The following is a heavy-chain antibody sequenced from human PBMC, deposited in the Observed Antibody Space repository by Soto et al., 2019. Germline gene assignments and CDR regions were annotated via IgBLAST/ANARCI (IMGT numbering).Heavy chain of an antibody. V-gene: IGHV5-10-1*01. CDR1: GYSFTSYW. Sequence: PGESLKISCKGSGYSFTSYWISWVRQMPGKGLEWMGRIDPSDSYTNYSPSFQGHVTISADKSISTAYLQWSSLKASDTAMYYCARTYYYDSSGYSPYYYYYGMDVWGQGTTVTVSS. CDR2: IDPSDSYT. J-gene: IGHJ6*02. CDR3: ARTYYYDSSGYSPYYYYYGMDV. D-gene: IGHD3-22*01.